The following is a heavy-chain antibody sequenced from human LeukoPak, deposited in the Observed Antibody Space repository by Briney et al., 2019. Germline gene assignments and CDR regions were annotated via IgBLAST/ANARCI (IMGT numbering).Heavy chain of an antibody. CDR2: VFYTGKT. CDR3: ARVFDS. Sequence: PSETLSLSCTVSGGSVSTSDYYWGWIRQSPVKGLEWIGDVFYTGKTNYNPSLRGRATISIDTSKNQFSLKLTYVTAADSAVYYCARVFDSWGQGTLVTVSS. CDR1: GGSVSTSDYY. J-gene: IGHJ4*02. V-gene: IGHV4-39*07.